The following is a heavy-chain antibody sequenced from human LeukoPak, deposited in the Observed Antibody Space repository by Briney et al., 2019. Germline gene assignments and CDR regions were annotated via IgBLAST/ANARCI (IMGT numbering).Heavy chain of an antibody. CDR2: INHSGST. CDR1: GGSFSGYY. J-gene: IGHJ4*02. Sequence: SETLSLTCAVYGGSFSGYYWSWIRQPPGKGLEWIGEINHSGSTNYNPSLKSRVTISVDTSKNQFSLKLTSVTAADTAVYYCARVDFWSAYFFDYWGQGTLVTVSS. V-gene: IGHV4-34*01. CDR3: ARVDFWSAYFFDY. D-gene: IGHD3-3*01.